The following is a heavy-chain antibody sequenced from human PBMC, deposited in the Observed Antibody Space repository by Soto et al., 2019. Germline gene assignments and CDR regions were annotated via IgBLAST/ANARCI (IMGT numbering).Heavy chain of an antibody. CDR3: ARSGGGLLWFGELSERKNYYYYYMDV. V-gene: IGHV5-51*01. J-gene: IGHJ6*03. CDR1: GYSFTSYW. D-gene: IGHD3-10*01. Sequence: PGESLKISCKGSGYSFTSYWIGWVRQMPGKGLEWMGIIYPGDSDTRYSPSFQGQVTISADKSISTAYLQWSSLKASDTAMYYCARSGGGLLWFGELSERKNYYYYYMDVWGKVTTVTVSS. CDR2: IYPGDSDT.